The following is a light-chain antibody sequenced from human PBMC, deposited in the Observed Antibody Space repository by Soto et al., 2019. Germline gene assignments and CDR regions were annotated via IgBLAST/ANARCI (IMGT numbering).Light chain of an antibody. Sequence: EIVLTQSPATLSLSPGERATLSCRASQSVSSYLAWYQQKPGQAPRLLIYDASNRATGIPARFSGSGSGTDFTLTISSLEPDDFAVYYCQQRSHWRMYTFGQGTKLEIQ. CDR3: QQRSHWRMYT. J-gene: IGKJ2*01. CDR1: QSVSSY. CDR2: DAS. V-gene: IGKV3-11*01.